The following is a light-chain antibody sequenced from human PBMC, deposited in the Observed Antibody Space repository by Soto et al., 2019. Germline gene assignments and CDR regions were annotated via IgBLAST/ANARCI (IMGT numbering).Light chain of an antibody. Sequence: EIVLTQSPATPSLSPGDRATLSCRASQTVSSYLACYQQKPGQAPRLLIYDASSRATGIPARFSGSGSGTDFTLTITSLEPEDFAVYYCQQRSDWPSTFGGGTKVEIK. J-gene: IGKJ4*01. CDR2: DAS. V-gene: IGKV3-11*01. CDR3: QQRSDWPST. CDR1: QTVSSY.